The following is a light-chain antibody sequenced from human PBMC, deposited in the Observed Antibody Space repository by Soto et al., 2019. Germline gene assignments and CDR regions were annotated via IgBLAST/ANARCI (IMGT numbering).Light chain of an antibody. J-gene: IGLJ3*02. CDR1: SSNIGSNY. V-gene: IGLV1-47*01. CDR2: TNN. CDR3: AAWDDSLSGLWV. Sequence: VLTHPPSASGTPGQRVTMACSGSSSNIGSNYVYWYQQLPGTAPKLLIYTNNQRPSGVPDRFSGSKSGTSASLAISGLRSEDEADYYCAAWDDSLSGLWVFGGGTQLTVL.